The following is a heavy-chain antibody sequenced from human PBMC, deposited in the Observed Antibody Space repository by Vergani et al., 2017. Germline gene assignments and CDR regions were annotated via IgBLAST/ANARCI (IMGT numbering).Heavy chain of an antibody. D-gene: IGHD3-16*01. Sequence: QVQLVQSGSELKKPGASVKVSCKTSGHTSSNYEMNWVRQAPGQRLEWMGWINTKTGNPTYAQDFTGRFVFSLDTSVSTAYLEINNLQPEDSAVYFCATASWAPLWVLKHWGQGTRVNVSS. V-gene: IGHV7-4-1*02. CDR2: INTKTGNP. CDR1: GHTSSNYE. J-gene: IGHJ1*01. CDR3: ATASWAPLWVLKH.